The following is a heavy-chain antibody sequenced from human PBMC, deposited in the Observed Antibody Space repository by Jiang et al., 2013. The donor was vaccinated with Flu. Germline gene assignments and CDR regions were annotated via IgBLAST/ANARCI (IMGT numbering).Heavy chain of an antibody. D-gene: IGHD2-21*02. V-gene: IGHV3-11*03. CDR1: GFNFGDYY. Sequence: VQLLESGGDLVKPGGSLRLSCAASGFNFGDYYMSWIRQAPGRGLEWVSYISSNSIYTNYADSVKGRFTISRDNAKNSLYLQMNSLRAEDTAVYYCATWVRVTRKFDYWGQGALVTVSS. CDR2: ISSNSIYT. CDR3: ATWVRVTRKFDY. J-gene: IGHJ4*02.